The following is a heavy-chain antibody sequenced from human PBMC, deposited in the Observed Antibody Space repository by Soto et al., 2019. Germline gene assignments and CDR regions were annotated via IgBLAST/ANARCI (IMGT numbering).Heavy chain of an antibody. CDR3: ARVFSPIGYCSSTSCYLDY. J-gene: IGHJ4*02. CDR1: GGSISSGGYY. V-gene: IGHV4-31*03. D-gene: IGHD2-2*01. CDR2: IYYSGST. Sequence: TLSLTCTVSGGSISSGGYYWSWIRQHPGKGLEWIGYIYYSGSTYYNPSLKSRVTISVDTSKNQFSLKLSSVTAADTAVYYCARVFSPIGYCSSTSCYLDYWGQGTLVTVSS.